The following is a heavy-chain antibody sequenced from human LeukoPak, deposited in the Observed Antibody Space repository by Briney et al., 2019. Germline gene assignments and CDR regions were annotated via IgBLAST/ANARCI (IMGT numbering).Heavy chain of an antibody. J-gene: IGHJ4*02. D-gene: IGHD6-19*01. CDR1: GITFSNYA. Sequence: GGSLRLSCAASGITFSNYAMTWVRQAPGKGLEWVSGIGGSGGSTYYADSVKGRFTIPRDNSKNTLYLQMNSLRAEDTAVYYCAKDLLQWLAYFDYWGQGTLVTVSS. V-gene: IGHV3-23*01. CDR2: IGGSGGST. CDR3: AKDLLQWLAYFDY.